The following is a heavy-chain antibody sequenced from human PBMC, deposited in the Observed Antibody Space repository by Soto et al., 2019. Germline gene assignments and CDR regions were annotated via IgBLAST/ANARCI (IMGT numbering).Heavy chain of an antibody. V-gene: IGHV5-51*01. J-gene: IGHJ4*02. CDR2: IYPGDSDT. CDR3: ARGYYSFWSGPLVY. CDR1: GTNYW. D-gene: IGHD3-3*01. Sequence: PGESLKISCRTSGTNYWIAWVRQRPGKGLEWLGIIYPGDSDTRYSPSFQGQVTISADKSINTTYLRWSTLTASDSGIYFCARGYYSFWSGPLVYWGQGTLVTVSS.